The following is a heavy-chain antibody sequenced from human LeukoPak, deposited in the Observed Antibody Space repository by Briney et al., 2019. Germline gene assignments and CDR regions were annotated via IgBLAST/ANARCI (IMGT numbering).Heavy chain of an antibody. CDR3: AKDPSSPTGYYRDY. CDR1: GFTFSSYG. Sequence: QTGGSLRLSCAASGFTFSSYGMHWVRQAPGKGLEWVAFIRYDGSNKYYADSVKGRFTISRDNSKNTLYLQMNSLRAEDTAVYYCAKDPSSPTGYYRDYWGQGTLVTVSS. J-gene: IGHJ4*02. D-gene: IGHD3-9*01. V-gene: IGHV3-30*02. CDR2: IRYDGSNK.